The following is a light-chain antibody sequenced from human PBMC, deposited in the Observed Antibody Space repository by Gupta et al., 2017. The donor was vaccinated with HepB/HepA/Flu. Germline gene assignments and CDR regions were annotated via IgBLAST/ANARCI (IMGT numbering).Light chain of an antibody. J-gene: IGKJ3*01. CDR2: VAS. V-gene: IGKV2-28*01. CDR1: RTLLHNDGYHF. CDR3: RQTLNSPFT. Sequence: DIVMTQSPLSLSVTPGEPASISCRSSRTLLHNDGYHFLDWYLQKPGQSPHLLIYVASRRASGVPDRFSGSGSGTDFTLHIARVEAEDVGVYCCRQTLNSPFTFGQGTKVEI.